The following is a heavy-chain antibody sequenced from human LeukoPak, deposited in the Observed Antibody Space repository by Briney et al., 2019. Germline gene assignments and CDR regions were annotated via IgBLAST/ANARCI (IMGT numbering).Heavy chain of an antibody. D-gene: IGHD3-10*01. CDR1: GFTFRSYG. V-gene: IGHV3-30*02. CDR2: IRYDGSNK. J-gene: IGHJ6*03. CDR3: AGAPTYYYGSGSYYTPYYYYYYMDV. Sequence: GGSLRLSCAASGFTFRSYGMHWVRQAPGKGLEWVAFIRYDGSNKYYADSVKGRFTISRDNSKNTLYLQMNSLRAEDTAVYYCAGAPTYYYGSGSYYTPYYYYYYMDVWGKGTRSPSP.